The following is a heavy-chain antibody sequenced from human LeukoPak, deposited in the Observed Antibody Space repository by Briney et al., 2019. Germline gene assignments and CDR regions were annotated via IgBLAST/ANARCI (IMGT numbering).Heavy chain of an antibody. CDR1: GFTFSSYG. CDR3: AKGLAVAGRGAFDI. D-gene: IGHD6-19*01. CDR2: ISYDGSNK. Sequence: GRSLRLSCAASGFTFSSYGMHWVRQAPGKGLEWVAVISYDGSNKYYADSVKGRFTISRDNSKNTLYLQMNSLRAEDTAVYYCAKGLAVAGRGAFDIWGQGTMVTVSS. V-gene: IGHV3-30*18. J-gene: IGHJ3*02.